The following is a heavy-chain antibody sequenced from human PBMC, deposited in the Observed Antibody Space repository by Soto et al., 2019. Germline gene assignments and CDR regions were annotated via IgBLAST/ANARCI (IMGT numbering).Heavy chain of an antibody. CDR3: ARDQGHSDAGCHSVDHDGTGV. Sequence: QVQLQESGPGLVRPSQTLSLTCSVSGGSIRSGDHYWNWVRLPPGKGLEWIGYISHSGSTFYNPSLQSRATMASATAQQRFATRPSCVIAAATAVYYCARDQGHSDAGCHSVDHDGTGVWGKGTTVSVIS. V-gene: IGHV4-30-4*01. CDR2: ISHSGST. J-gene: IGHJ6*04. D-gene: IGHD2-15*01. CDR1: GGSIRSGDHY.